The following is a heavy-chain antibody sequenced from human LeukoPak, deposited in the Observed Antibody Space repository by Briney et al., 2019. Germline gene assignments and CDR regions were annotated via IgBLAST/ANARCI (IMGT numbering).Heavy chain of an antibody. D-gene: IGHD5-12*01. Sequence: ASVKVSCKASGYTFTGYYMHWVLQAPGQGLEWMGWINPNSDGTNYAQKFQGRVTMTRDTSISTAYMELSRLRSDDTAVYYCARDSGYGGGGLWFDPWGQGTLVTVSS. CDR3: ARDSGYGGGGLWFDP. CDR2: INPNSDGT. J-gene: IGHJ5*02. CDR1: GYTFTGYY. V-gene: IGHV1-2*02.